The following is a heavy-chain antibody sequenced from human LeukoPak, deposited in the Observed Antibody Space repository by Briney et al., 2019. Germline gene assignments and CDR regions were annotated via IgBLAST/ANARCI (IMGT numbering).Heavy chain of an antibody. Sequence: PGGSLRLSCAASGFNVSTNYMSWVRQAPGKGLEWVSAISGSGGSTYYADSVKGRFTVSRDNSKNTLFLQMNSLRAEDTAVYYCAKDGGLWVSAHWGDSWGRGTLVTVSS. V-gene: IGHV3-23*01. CDR3: AKDGGLWVSAHWGDS. D-gene: IGHD7-27*01. CDR2: ISGSGGST. CDR1: GFNVSTNY. J-gene: IGHJ4*02.